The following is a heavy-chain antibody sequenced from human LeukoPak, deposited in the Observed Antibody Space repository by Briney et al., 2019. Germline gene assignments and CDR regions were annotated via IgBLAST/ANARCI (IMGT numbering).Heavy chain of an antibody. V-gene: IGHV4-34*01. CDR1: GGSFSGYY. J-gene: IGHJ4*02. Sequence: TSETLSLTCAVYGGSFSGYYWSWIRQPPGKGLEWIGEINHSGSTNYNPSLKSRVTISVDTSKNQFSLKLSSMTAADTAVYYCASNYYYDSSGYSAYWGQGTLVTVSS. CDR2: INHSGST. CDR3: ASNYYYDSSGYSAY. D-gene: IGHD3-22*01.